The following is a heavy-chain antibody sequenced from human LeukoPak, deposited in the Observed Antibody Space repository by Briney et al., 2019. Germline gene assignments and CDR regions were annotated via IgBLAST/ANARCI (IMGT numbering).Heavy chain of an antibody. CDR1: GASISSTNW. CDR3: ARHVTLGAASEL. Sequence: SGTLSLTCAISGASISSTNWWIWVRQPPGKGLEWIGDIYYGGSTYSNPSLKSRVTISVDTSKNQFSLNLSSVIAADTAVYYCARHVTLGAASELWGQGTLVTVSS. J-gene: IGHJ4*02. D-gene: IGHD6-13*01. V-gene: IGHV4-4*02. CDR2: IYYGGST.